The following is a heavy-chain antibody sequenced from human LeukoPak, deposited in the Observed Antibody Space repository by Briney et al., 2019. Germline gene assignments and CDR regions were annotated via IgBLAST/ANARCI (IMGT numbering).Heavy chain of an antibody. CDR3: VRLGPASSGWPESFDY. D-gene: IGHD6-19*01. Sequence: GGSLRLSCAASGFTFNSYWMNWVRQAPGKGLEWVANIKRDGSEKYYVDSVKGRFTISRDNAKNSLDLQMNSLRVEDTAVYYCVRLGPASSGWPESFDYWGRGTLVTVSS. CDR2: IKRDGSEK. V-gene: IGHV3-7*03. J-gene: IGHJ4*02. CDR1: GFTFNSYW.